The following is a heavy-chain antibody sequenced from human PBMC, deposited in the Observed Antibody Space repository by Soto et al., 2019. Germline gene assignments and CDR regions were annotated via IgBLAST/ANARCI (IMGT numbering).Heavy chain of an antibody. J-gene: IGHJ4*02. CDR3: AYSIGTSGHYGSDY. V-gene: IGHV2-5*02. CDR1: GFSLSTSGVG. D-gene: IGHD3-3*01. CDR2: IYWDDDK. Sequence: ESGPTLVNPTQTLTLTCTFSGFSLSTSGVGVSWIRQPPGKALEWLALIYWDDDKRYSPFLKTRLTITKDTSKNQVVLTMTNMDPVDTGTYFCAYSIGTSGHYGSDYWGPGTLVTVSS.